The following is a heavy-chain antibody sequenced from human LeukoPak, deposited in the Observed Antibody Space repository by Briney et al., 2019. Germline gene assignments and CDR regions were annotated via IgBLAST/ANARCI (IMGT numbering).Heavy chain of an antibody. CDR3: ARAILSLRYFDSSDYYY. J-gene: IGHJ4*02. Sequence: PGGSLRLSCAASGFTFSSYAMSWVRQAPVKGLEWVSSISSSSSYIYYADSVKGRFTISRDNAKNSLYLQMNSLRAEDTAVYYCARAILSLRYFDSSDYYYWGQGTLVTVSS. CDR2: ISSSSSYI. D-gene: IGHD3-22*01. V-gene: IGHV3-21*01. CDR1: GFTFSSYA.